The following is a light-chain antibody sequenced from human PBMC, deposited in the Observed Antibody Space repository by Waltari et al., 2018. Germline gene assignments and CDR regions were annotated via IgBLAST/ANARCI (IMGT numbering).Light chain of an antibody. CDR2: NVY. J-gene: IGLJ1*01. CDR1: SDDVGGFNY. CDR3: CSYSTTYPEV. V-gene: IGLV2-11*01. Sequence: QSALTQPRSVSGSLGQSVTISCAGSSDDVGGFNYVSWYQPYPGKAPKLIMYNVYRRPSGVPLRFSGSKSGNTASLTVSGLQAEDEADYYCCSYSTTYPEVFGSGTKVTVV.